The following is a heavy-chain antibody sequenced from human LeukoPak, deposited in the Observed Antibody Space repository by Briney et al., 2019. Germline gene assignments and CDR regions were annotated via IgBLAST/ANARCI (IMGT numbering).Heavy chain of an antibody. D-gene: IGHD6-13*01. CDR3: AHISRRSYYFDY. CDR1: GSSLTTSGVG. CDR2: IYWDDDA. V-gene: IGHV2-5*02. J-gene: IGHJ4*02. Sequence: SGPTLVNPTQTLTLTCTLTGSSLTTSGVGVGWIRQPPGKALAWLALIYWDDDARYTESLKSRLTITKDTSKNQVVLTMTNLDPVDTGTYYCAHISRRSYYFDYWGQGTLVPVSS.